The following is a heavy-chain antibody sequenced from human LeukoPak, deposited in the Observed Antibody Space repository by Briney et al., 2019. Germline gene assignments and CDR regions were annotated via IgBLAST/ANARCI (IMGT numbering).Heavy chain of an antibody. J-gene: IGHJ4*02. CDR2: ISDNGGMT. D-gene: IGHD6-19*01. V-gene: IGHV3-64D*06. CDR3: YVSGWTEDIDN. CDR1: GITFSSHA. Sequence: GGSLRLSCSASGITFSSHAMHWVRQAPGKGLEYVSAISDNGGMTFYADSVKGRFTTSRDNSKNTLYLQMSSLRGEDTAVYYCYVSGWTEDIDNWGQGTLVTVSS.